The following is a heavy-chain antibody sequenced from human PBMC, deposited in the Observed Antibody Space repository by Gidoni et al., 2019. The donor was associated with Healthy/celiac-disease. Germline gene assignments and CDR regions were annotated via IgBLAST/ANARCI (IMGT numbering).Heavy chain of an antibody. CDR1: GFTFSSYA. D-gene: IGHD3-3*01. J-gene: IGHJ5*02. Sequence: EVQLLESGGGLVQPGGSLRLSCAASGFTFSSYAMSGVRQAPGKGLEWVSAISGSGGSTYYEDSVKGRFTISRENSKNTLYLQMNSLRAEDTAVYYCAKPGGYTIFGYDPWGQGTLVTVSS. CDR2: ISGSGGST. V-gene: IGHV3-23*01. CDR3: AKPGGYTIFGYDP.